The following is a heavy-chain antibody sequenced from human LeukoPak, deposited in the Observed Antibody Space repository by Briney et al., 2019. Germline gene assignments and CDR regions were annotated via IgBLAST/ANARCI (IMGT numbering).Heavy chain of an antibody. CDR3: ARDQYSTKNCFDY. J-gene: IGHJ4*02. Sequence: GGSLRLSCAASGFTFSSVRMHWGRHAPGKGVGWVSRINIDDSRTTYADSGKGRVTISIDNATNTLYLQINSLRAEDTPVYYCARDQYSTKNCFDYWGQGSLVTVSS. D-gene: IGHD4-11*01. CDR1: GFTFSSVR. CDR2: INIDDSRT. V-gene: IGHV3-74*01.